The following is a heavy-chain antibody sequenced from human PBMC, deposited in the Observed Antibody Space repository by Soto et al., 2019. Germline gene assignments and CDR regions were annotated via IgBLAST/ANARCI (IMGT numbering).Heavy chain of an antibody. D-gene: IGHD2-15*01. CDR3: ARDGYCSGGSCYSVPVFDY. Sequence: QLQLVESGGGVVQPGRSLRLSCAASGFTFSSYGMHWVRQAPGKGLEWVAVIWYDGSKKYYVDSVKGRFTISRDNSKNTRYLQMNSMRAEDTAVYYCARDGYCSGGSCYSVPVFDYWGQGTLVTVSS. J-gene: IGHJ4*02. CDR1: GFTFSSYG. CDR2: IWYDGSKK. V-gene: IGHV3-33*01.